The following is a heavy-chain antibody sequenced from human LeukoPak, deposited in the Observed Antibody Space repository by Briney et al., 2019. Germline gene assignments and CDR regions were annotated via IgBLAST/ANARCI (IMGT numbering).Heavy chain of an antibody. J-gene: IGHJ4*02. D-gene: IGHD3-22*01. CDR2: IYCGGST. V-gene: IGHV3-53*01. CDR3: ARDVGGYQRGYFDY. CDR1: GFTVSRNY. Sequence: PGGALRLSCAVSGFTVSRNYMSWVRQAPGKGLEWVSVIYCGGSTYYADSVKGRFTISRDNSKNALYLQMNSLRAEDTAVYYCARDVGGYQRGYFDYWGQGTLVTVSS.